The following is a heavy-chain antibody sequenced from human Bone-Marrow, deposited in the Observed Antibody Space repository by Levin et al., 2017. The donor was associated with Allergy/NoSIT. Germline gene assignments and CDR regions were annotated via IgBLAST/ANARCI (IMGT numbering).Heavy chain of an antibody. D-gene: IGHD3-3*01. Sequence: GESLKISCKASGYTFTSYAMNWVRQAPGQGLEWMGWINTNTGNPTYAQGFTGRFVFSLDTSVSTAYLQISSLKAEDTAVYYCARGGIDVWSGYYYRPDYYYYYYMDVWGKGTTVTVSS. CDR1: GYTFTSYA. J-gene: IGHJ6*03. CDR3: ARGGIDVWSGYYYRPDYYYYYYMDV. V-gene: IGHV7-4-1*02. CDR2: INTNTGNP.